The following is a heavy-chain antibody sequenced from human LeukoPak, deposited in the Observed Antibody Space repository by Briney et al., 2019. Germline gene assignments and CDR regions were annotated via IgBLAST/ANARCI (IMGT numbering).Heavy chain of an antibody. D-gene: IGHD1-26*01. CDR3: ARDDRGSYYGVY. CDR2: ISSSSSYI. V-gene: IGHV3-21*01. CDR1: GFTFSSYS. J-gene: IGHJ4*02. Sequence: PGGSLRLSCAASGFTFSSYSMNWVRQAPGKGLEWVSSISSSSSYIYYADSVKGRFTISRDNAKNSLCLQMNGVRAEDRAVYYWARDDRGSYYGVYGGQGPLATVS.